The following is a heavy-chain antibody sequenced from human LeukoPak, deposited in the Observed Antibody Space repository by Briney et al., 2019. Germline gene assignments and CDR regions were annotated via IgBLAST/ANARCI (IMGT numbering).Heavy chain of an antibody. V-gene: IGHV3-21*01. Sequence: GGSLRLSCAASGFTFSNYSMNWVRQAPGKGLEWVSSISSSSSYIYYADSVKGRFTISRDNAKNSLYLQMNSLRAEDTAVYYCARDIVVVPAAIRSLHYYYYGMDVWGKGTTVTVSS. J-gene: IGHJ6*04. D-gene: IGHD2-2*02. CDR2: ISSSSSYI. CDR1: GFTFSNYS. CDR3: ARDIVVVPAAIRSLHYYYYGMDV.